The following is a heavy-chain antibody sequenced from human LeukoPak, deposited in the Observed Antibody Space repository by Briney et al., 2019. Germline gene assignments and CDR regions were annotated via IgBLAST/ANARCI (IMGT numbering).Heavy chain of an antibody. CDR1: GGSFSGYY. D-gene: IGHD3-10*01. CDR2: INHSGST. J-gene: IGHJ5*02. V-gene: IGHV4-34*01. Sequence: PSETLSLTCAVYGGSFSGYYWSWIRQPPGKGLEWIGEINHSGSTNYNPSLKSRVTISVDTSKNQFSLKLSSVTAADTAVYYCVRTGSGRTHPFDPWGQGTLVTVSS. CDR3: VRTGSGRTHPFDP.